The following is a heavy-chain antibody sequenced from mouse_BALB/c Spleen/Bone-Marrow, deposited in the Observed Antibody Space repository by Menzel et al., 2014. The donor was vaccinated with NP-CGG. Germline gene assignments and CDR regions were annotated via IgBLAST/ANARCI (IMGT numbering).Heavy chain of an antibody. Sequence: DVKLVESGAELVKPGASVKLSCTASGFNIKDTYMHWVKQRPEQGLEWIGRIDPANGNTKYDPKFQGKATITADTSSNAAYLQLSSLSSEDTAVYFCTRLELLAYLGQWTLVTVSA. V-gene: IGHV14-3*02. CDR2: IDPANGNT. CDR1: GFNIKDTY. CDR3: TRLELLAY. J-gene: IGHJ3*01.